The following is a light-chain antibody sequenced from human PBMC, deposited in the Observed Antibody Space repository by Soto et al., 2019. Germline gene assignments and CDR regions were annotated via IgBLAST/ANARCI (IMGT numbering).Light chain of an antibody. CDR2: SNK. V-gene: IGLV1-44*01. J-gene: IGLJ2*01. Sequence: QSVLTQPPSASGTPGQRVTISCSGSSSNIVSNTVNWYQQLPGTAPKLLIYSNKQRPSGVPDRFSGSTSGTSASLAISGLQSEDEADYYCATWDDSLNGYVVFGGGTKLTVL. CDR3: ATWDDSLNGYVV. CDR1: SSNIVSNT.